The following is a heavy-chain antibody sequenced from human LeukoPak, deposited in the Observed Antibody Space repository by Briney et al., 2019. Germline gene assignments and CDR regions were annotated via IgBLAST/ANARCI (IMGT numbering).Heavy chain of an antibody. CDR3: AKPFGYYYDSSGYWYDAFDI. Sequence: QPGGSLRLSCAASGFTFSSYAMSGGRQAPGEGLEWVSAISGSGGSTYYAESVKGRFTISRDNSKNTLYLQINSLRAEHTAVYYCAKPFGYYYDSSGYWYDAFDIWGQGTMVTVSS. J-gene: IGHJ3*02. CDR1: GFTFSSYA. CDR2: ISGSGGST. V-gene: IGHV3-23*01. D-gene: IGHD3-22*01.